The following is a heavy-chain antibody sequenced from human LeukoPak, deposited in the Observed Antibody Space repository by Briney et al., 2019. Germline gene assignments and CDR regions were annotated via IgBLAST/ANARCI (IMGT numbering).Heavy chain of an antibody. CDR2: INHSGTT. CDR3: ARGPGSGSYFAWFDP. J-gene: IGHJ5*02. D-gene: IGHD3-10*01. CDR1: GGSFNNYY. Sequence: PSETLSLTCGVYGGSFNNYYWNWIRQPPGKGLEWIGEINHSGTTHYNPSLKSRVTISIDTSKKQFSLNLSSVTAADTAVYYCARGPGSGSYFAWFDPWGQGTLVAVSS. V-gene: IGHV4-34*01.